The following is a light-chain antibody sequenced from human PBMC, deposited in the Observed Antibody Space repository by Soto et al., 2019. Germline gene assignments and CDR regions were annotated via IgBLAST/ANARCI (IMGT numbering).Light chain of an antibody. CDR3: ASYTASSTYV. CDR2: DVS. J-gene: IGLJ1*01. V-gene: IGLV2-14*01. CDR1: SSDVGGYSY. Sequence: QSALTQPASVSGSPGQSIAISCTGTSSDVGGYSYVSWYQQQPGKAPKLVISDVSNRPSGVTDRFSGSKSGNTASLTISGLQTEDEADYYCASYTASSTYVLGTRTKLTVL.